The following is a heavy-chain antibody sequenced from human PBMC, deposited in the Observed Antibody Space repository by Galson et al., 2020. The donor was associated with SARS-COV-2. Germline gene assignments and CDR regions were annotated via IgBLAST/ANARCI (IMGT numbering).Heavy chain of an antibody. CDR3: ARDTGEYYDFWSGYFPNPYGMGV. CDR1: GYTFTSYY. Sequence: ASVKVSCKASGYTFTSYYMHWVRQAPGQGLEWMGIINPSGGSTSYAQKFQGRVTMTRDTSTSTVYMELSSLRSEDTAVYYCARDTGEYYDFWSGYFPNPYGMGVWGEGTTVTVSS. CDR2: INPSGGST. D-gene: IGHD3-3*01. V-gene: IGHV1-46*01. J-gene: IGHJ6*04.